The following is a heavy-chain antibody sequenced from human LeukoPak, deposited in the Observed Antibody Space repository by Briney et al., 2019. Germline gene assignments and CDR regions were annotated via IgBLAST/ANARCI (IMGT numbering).Heavy chain of an antibody. D-gene: IGHD3-10*01. Sequence: QSGGSLRLSCAASGFTFSSYAMSWVRQAPGKGLQWVSRVNTNGSTTNFADSVRGRFTISTDDAKNTLYLQMNSLRAEDTAVYYCTRGGSPFYWGQGTLVTVSS. CDR2: VNTNGSTT. CDR1: GFTFSSYA. J-gene: IGHJ4*02. CDR3: TRGGSPFY. V-gene: IGHV3-74*01.